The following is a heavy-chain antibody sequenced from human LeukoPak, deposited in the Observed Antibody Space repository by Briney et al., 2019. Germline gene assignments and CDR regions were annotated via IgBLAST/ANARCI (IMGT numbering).Heavy chain of an antibody. Sequence: SETLSLTCTVSGGSISSYYWSWIRQPPGKGLEGIGYIYTSGSTNYNPSLKSRVTISVDTSKNQFSLKLSSVTAADTAVYYCARHVRARSWFDPWGQGTLVTVSS. V-gene: IGHV4-4*09. CDR3: ARHVRARSWFDP. CDR1: GGSISSYY. CDR2: IYTSGST. J-gene: IGHJ5*02. D-gene: IGHD2/OR15-2a*01.